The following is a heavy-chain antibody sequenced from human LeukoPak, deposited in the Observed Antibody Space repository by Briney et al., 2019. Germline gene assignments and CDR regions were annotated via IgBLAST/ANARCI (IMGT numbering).Heavy chain of an antibody. J-gene: IGHJ6*02. CDR1: GFTFSDYY. D-gene: IGHD3-3*01. Sequence: SLRLSCAASGFTFSDYYMSWIRQAPGKGLEWVSYISSSGSTIYYADSVKGRFTISRDNAKNSLYLQMNSLRAEDTAVYYCARDGYDFWSGYHYYYYYGMDVWGQGTTVTVSS. CDR3: ARDGYDFWSGYHYYYYYGMDV. CDR2: ISSSGSTI. V-gene: IGHV3-11*01.